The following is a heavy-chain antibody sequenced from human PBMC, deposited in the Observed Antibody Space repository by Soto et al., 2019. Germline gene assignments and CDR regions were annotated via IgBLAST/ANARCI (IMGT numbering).Heavy chain of an antibody. CDR3: ARPLLRDYGRFHDYYGMDV. D-gene: IGHD4-17*01. V-gene: IGHV5-51*01. CDR1: GYSFTSYW. Sequence: GESLKISCKGSGYSFTSYWIGWVRQMPGKGLEWMGIIYPGDSDTRYSPSFQGQVTISADKSISTAYLQWSSLKASDTAMYYCARPLLRDYGRFHDYYGMDVWGQGTTVTVSS. J-gene: IGHJ6*02. CDR2: IYPGDSDT.